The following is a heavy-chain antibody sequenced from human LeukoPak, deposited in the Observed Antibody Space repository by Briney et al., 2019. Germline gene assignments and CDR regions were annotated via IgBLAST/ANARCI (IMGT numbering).Heavy chain of an antibody. CDR3: AREGEGCSSDPNDDAFDI. V-gene: IGHV1-18*01. Sequence: ASVKVSCKPSGYTFTSYGISWVRPAPGQGLAWMGWISAYNGNTNYARKLQGRATMTTDTSTTTAYMALRSLRSDDTALYYCAREGEGCSSDPNDDAFDIWGQGTMVTVSS. D-gene: IGHD6-13*01. J-gene: IGHJ3*02. CDR2: ISAYNGNT. CDR1: GYTFTSYG.